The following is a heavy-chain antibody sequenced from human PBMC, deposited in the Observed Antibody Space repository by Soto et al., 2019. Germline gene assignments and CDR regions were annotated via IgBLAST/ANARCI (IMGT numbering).Heavy chain of an antibody. CDR1: GGSLSSSSYY. CDR3: ARRIAVAGRYYYYGMDV. CDR2: IFYSGNT. Sequence: SETLSLTCTVSGGSLSSSSYYWGWIRQPPGKGLVWIGNIFYSGNTYYNPSLKSRVTISVDTSKNQFSLKLSSVTAADTAVYYCARRIAVAGRYYYYGMDVWGQGTTVTVSS. D-gene: IGHD6-19*01. J-gene: IGHJ6*02. V-gene: IGHV4-39*01.